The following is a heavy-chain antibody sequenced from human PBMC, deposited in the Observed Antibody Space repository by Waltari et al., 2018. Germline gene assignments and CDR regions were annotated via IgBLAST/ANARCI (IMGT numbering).Heavy chain of an antibody. V-gene: IGHV3-9*01. CDR3: AKDIRFLEWLGAFDI. D-gene: IGHD3-3*01. J-gene: IGHJ3*02. CDR2: ISWNSGSI. Sequence: EVQLVESGGGLVQPGRSLRLSCAASGFTFDDYAMHWVRQAPGKGLEWVAGISWNSGSIGYADSVKGRFTISRDNAKNSLYLQMNSLRAEDTALYYCAKDIRFLEWLGAFDIWGQGTMVTVSS. CDR1: GFTFDDYA.